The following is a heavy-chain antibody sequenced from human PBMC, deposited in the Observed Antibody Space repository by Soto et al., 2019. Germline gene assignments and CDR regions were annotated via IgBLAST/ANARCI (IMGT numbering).Heavy chain of an antibody. J-gene: IGHJ5*02. Sequence: ASVKVSCKASGYTFTSYGISGVRQAPGQGLEWMGWISAYNGNTNYAQKLQGRVTMTTDTSTSTAYMELRSLRSDDTAVYYCARFIVVAPRGWFDPWGQGTLVTVSS. CDR2: ISAYNGNT. CDR3: ARFIVVAPRGWFDP. V-gene: IGHV1-18*01. CDR1: GYTFTSYG. D-gene: IGHD2-2*01.